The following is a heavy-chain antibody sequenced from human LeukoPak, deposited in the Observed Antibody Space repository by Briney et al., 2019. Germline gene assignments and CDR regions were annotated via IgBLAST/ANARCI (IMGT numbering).Heavy chain of an antibody. CDR1: GFTFSSYG. J-gene: IGHJ3*02. CDR3: ANYGGNPLDAFDI. V-gene: IGHV3-30*18. CDR2: ISYDGSNK. D-gene: IGHD4-23*01. Sequence: TGGSLRLSCAASGFTFSSYGMHWVRQAPGKGLEWVAVISYDGSNKYYADSVKGRFTISRDNSENTLYLQMNSLRAEDTAVYYCANYGGNPLDAFDIWGQGTMVTVSS.